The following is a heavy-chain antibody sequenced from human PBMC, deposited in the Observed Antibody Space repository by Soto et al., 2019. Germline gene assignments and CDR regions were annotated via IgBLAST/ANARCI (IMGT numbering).Heavy chain of an antibody. CDR2: IKSKTDGGTT. V-gene: IGHV3-15*07. CDR1: GFTFSNAW. J-gene: IGHJ4*02. Sequence: EVQLVESGGGLVKPGGSLRLSCAASGFTFSNAWMNWVRQAPGKGLEWVGRIKSKTDGGTTDYAAPVKGRFTISRDNSKNTLYLQMNSLKTEDTAVYYCTIGLQLPYTFDYWGQGTLVTVSS. D-gene: IGHD2-2*02. CDR3: TIGLQLPYTFDY.